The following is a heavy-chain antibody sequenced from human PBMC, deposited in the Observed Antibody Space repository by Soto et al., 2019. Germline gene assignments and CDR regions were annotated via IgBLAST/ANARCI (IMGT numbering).Heavy chain of an antibody. J-gene: IGHJ6*02. CDR3: AIPTNWNDNYYYGMDV. D-gene: IGHD1-20*01. CDR1: GYSFTSYW. CDR2: IYPGDSDT. Sequence: CKGSGYSFTSYWIGWVRQMPGKGLEWMGIIYPGDSDTRYSPSFQGQVTISADKSISTAYLQWSSLKASDTAMYYCAIPTNWNDNYYYGMDVWGQGTTVTVSS. V-gene: IGHV5-51*01.